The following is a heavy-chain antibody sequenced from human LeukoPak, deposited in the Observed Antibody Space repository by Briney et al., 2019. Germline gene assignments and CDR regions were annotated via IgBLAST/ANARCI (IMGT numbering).Heavy chain of an antibody. CDR2: ITGSGGST. J-gene: IGHJ4*02. D-gene: IGHD2-2*01. CDR3: AKDRGSSTSRGRDY. CDR1: EFTFSSYA. Sequence: GGSLRLSCAASEFTFSSYAMSWVRQAPGKGLEWVSTITGSGGSTYYADSVKGRFTISRDNSKNTLYLQMNSLRAEDTAVYYCAKDRGSSTSRGRDYWGQGILVTVSS. V-gene: IGHV3-23*01.